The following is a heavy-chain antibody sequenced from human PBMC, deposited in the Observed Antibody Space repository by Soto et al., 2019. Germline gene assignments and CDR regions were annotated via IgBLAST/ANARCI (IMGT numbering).Heavy chain of an antibody. CDR1: GGSFSGYY. CDR3: ARGVATVVTSYFDY. D-gene: IGHD5-12*01. V-gene: IGHV4-34*01. Sequence: QVQLQQLGAGLLKPSETLSLTCAVYGGSFSGYYWSWIRQPPGKGLEWIGEINHSGSTNYNPSLKSRVTISVDTSKNQFSLKLSSVTAADTAVYYCARGVATVVTSYFDYWGQGTLVTVSS. CDR2: INHSGST. J-gene: IGHJ4*02.